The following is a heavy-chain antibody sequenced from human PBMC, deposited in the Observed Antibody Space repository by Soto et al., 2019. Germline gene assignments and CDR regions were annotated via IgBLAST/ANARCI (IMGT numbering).Heavy chain of an antibody. D-gene: IGHD6-19*01. V-gene: IGHV3-23*01. CDR1: GFTFSTYA. CDR3: AKGGSSGWYYFDL. Sequence: GGSLRLSCAASGFTFSTYAMTWVRQAPGKGLEWVSSTPGSGGSAYYADSVKGRFTISRDNSKNTLYLQMDSLSPEDTAIYYCAKGGSSGWYYFDLWGQGTLVTVSS. J-gene: IGHJ4*02. CDR2: TPGSGGSA.